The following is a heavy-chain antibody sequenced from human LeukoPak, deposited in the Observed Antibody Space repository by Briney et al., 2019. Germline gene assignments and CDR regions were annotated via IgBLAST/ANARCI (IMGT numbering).Heavy chain of an antibody. CDR3: ARGLYTGYPTD. J-gene: IGHJ4*02. Sequence: PSETLSLTCAVSGGSLTNYYWSWIRQPPGKGLEWIGDINHSGSTNNNPSLKSRITISVDTSKNQFSLKLRSVTAADSAVYYCARGLYTGYPTDWGQGTLVTVSS. V-gene: IGHV4-34*01. CDR1: GGSLTNYY. CDR2: INHSGST. D-gene: IGHD5-12*01.